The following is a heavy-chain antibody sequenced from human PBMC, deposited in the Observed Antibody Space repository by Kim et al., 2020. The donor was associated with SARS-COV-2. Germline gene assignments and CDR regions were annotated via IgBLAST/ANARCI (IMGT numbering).Heavy chain of an antibody. CDR2: ISYDGSNK. D-gene: IGHD3-16*02. J-gene: IGHJ4*02. V-gene: IGHV3-30*04. Sequence: GGSLRLSCAASGFTFSSYAMHWVRQAPGKGLEWVAVISYDGSNKYYADSVKGRFTISRDNSKNTLYLQMNSLRAEDTAVYYCARDVDYVWGSYRYPDYWGQGTLVTVSS. CDR1: GFTFSSYA. CDR3: ARDVDYVWGSYRYPDY.